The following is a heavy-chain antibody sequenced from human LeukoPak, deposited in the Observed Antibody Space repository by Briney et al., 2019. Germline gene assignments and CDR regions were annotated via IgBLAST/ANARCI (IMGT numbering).Heavy chain of an antibody. CDR2: ITAGGDQT. CDR3: VRDYSATHAFDY. Sequence: GGSLRLSCAASGFSFSSEVMHWVRQAPGKGPEYVSTITAGGDQTYDAESVKGRFNISRDNSKGTLYLQMGSLRVEDTAVYYCVRDYSATHAFDYWGQGTLVTVSS. CDR1: GFSFSSEV. J-gene: IGHJ4*02. D-gene: IGHD4-11*01. V-gene: IGHV3-64*02.